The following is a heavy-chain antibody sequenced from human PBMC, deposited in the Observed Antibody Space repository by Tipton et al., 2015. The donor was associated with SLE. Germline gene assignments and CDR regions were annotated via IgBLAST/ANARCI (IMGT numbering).Heavy chain of an antibody. CDR1: GVSISRYY. CDR3: ARVREGHNYDFDN. V-gene: IGHV4-59*01. Sequence: TLSLTCIVSGVSISRYYWSWIRQPPGKGLEWIGHIYYTGSTNYNPSLKSRVTMSVDTSENQFALKLTSVTAADTAVYFCARVREGHNYDFDNWGQGTLVTVSS. J-gene: IGHJ4*02. CDR2: IYYTGST. D-gene: IGHD5-24*01.